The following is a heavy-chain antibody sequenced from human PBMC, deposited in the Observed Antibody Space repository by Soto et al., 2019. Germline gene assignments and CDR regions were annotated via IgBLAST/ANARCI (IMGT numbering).Heavy chain of an antibody. CDR1: GFTFSSYA. Sequence: EVQLLESGGDLVQPGGSLRLSCVASGFTFSSYAMTWVRQAPGKGLEWVSTISGSGGGRYYADSVKGRFTISRDNSKNTLNLRMNGLRAEETAVYYCTKGDTMVGGVIPLDYWGQGTLVTVAS. J-gene: IGHJ4*02. CDR3: TKGDTMVGGVIPLDY. CDR2: ISGSGGGR. D-gene: IGHD3-10*01. V-gene: IGHV3-23*01.